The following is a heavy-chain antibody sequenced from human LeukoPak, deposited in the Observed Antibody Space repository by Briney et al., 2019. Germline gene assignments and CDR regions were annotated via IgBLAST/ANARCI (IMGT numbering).Heavy chain of an antibody. V-gene: IGHV3-23*01. Sequence: PGGSLRLSCAASGFTFSIYAMSWVRQAPGKGLEWVSAISGSGGSTYYADSVKGRFTISRDNSKNTLYLQMNSLRAEDTAVYYCAKAQRLLPTNNWFDPWGQGTLVTVSS. J-gene: IGHJ5*02. CDR3: AKAQRLLPTNNWFDP. D-gene: IGHD2-15*01. CDR1: GFTFSIYA. CDR2: ISGSGGST.